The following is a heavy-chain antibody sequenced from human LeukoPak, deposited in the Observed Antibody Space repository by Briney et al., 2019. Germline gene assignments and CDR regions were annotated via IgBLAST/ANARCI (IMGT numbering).Heavy chain of an antibody. Sequence: PSETLSLTCTVSGGSISSGGYYWSWIRQHPGKGLEWIGYIYYSGSTYYNPSLKSRVTISVDTSKNQFSLKLSSVTAADTAVYYCARGHPIGGYDLTDCDAFDIWGQGTMVTVSS. CDR2: IYYSGST. CDR3: ARGHPIGGYDLTDCDAFDI. V-gene: IGHV4-31*03. CDR1: GGSISSGGYY. J-gene: IGHJ3*02. D-gene: IGHD5-12*01.